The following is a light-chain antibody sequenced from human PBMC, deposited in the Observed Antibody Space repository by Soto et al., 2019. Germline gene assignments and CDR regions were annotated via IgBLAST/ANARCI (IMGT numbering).Light chain of an antibody. V-gene: IGKV3D-20*02. CDR1: QSVSSSY. Sequence: EIVLTQSPATLSLSPGERATLSCRASQSVSSSYLAWYQQKPGQAPRLLTYGASTRATGIPVRFSGSGSGTEFTLTISSLETEDFAVYYCQQRSNWPPTFGQGTKVDIK. J-gene: IGKJ1*01. CDR2: GAS. CDR3: QQRSNWPPT.